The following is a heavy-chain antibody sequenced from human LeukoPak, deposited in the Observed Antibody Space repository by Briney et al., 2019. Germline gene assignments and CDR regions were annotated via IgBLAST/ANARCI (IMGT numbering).Heavy chain of an antibody. Sequence: GGSLRLSCAASGFTFDDYAMHWVRHAPGRGLEWVSGISWNSGSIGYADSVKGRFTISRDNAKNSLYLQMNSLRAEDTALYYCATWRPYSSGWYHWGQGTLVTVSS. CDR1: GFTFDDYA. V-gene: IGHV3-9*01. J-gene: IGHJ5*02. CDR3: ATWRPYSSGWYH. D-gene: IGHD6-19*01. CDR2: ISWNSGSI.